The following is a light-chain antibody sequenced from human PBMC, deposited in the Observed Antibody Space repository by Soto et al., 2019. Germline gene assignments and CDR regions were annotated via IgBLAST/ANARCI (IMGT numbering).Light chain of an antibody. CDR1: QSIDSY. V-gene: IGKV3-11*01. CDR2: DAS. Sequence: EIVLTQSPATLSLSPGAGATLCCRASQSIDSYLAWYQQTPGQAPRLLIYDASNSAAGIPARFSGSGSGTDFTLTISRLEPEDFAVYYCQQRSAWPPTFGGGTK. CDR3: QQRSAWPPT. J-gene: IGKJ4*01.